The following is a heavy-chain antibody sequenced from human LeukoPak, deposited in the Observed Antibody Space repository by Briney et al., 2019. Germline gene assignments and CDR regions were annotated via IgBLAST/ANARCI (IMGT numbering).Heavy chain of an antibody. D-gene: IGHD3-3*01. V-gene: IGHV3-48*03. CDR2: ISSSGSTI. Sequence: GGSLRLSCAASGFTFSSYEMNWVRQAPGKGLEWVSYISSSGSTIYYEDSVKGRFTISRDNAKNSLYLQMNSLRAEDTAVYYCARAALRFLEWLSIFDPWGQGTLVTVSS. CDR1: GFTFSSYE. CDR3: ARAALRFLEWLSIFDP. J-gene: IGHJ5*02.